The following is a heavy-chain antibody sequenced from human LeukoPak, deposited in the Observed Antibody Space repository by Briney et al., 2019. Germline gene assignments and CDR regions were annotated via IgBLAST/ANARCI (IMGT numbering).Heavy chain of an antibody. Sequence: SETLSLTCAVSGYSISSGYYWGWIRQPPGKGLEWIGDIYHSGYTFYNPSLESRVTISVDTSKNQFSLKLSSVTAADTAVYYCARQGAFNYWGQGTLVTVSS. CDR1: GYSISSGYY. CDR2: IYHSGYT. V-gene: IGHV4-38-2*01. D-gene: IGHD3-16*01. CDR3: ARQGAFNY. J-gene: IGHJ4*02.